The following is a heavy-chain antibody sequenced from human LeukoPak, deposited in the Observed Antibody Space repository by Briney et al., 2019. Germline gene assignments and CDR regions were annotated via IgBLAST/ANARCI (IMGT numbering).Heavy chain of an antibody. CDR3: ARGRGSGWYVNYYYYMDV. CDR2: IYHSGST. J-gene: IGHJ6*03. CDR1: GGSISSSNW. D-gene: IGHD6-19*01. Sequence: PSGTLSLTCAVSGGSISSSNWWSWVRQPPGKGLEWIGEIYHSGSTNYNPSLKSRVTISVDKSKNQFSLKLSSVTAADTAVYYCARGRGSGWYVNYYYYMDVWGKGTTVTVSS. V-gene: IGHV4-4*02.